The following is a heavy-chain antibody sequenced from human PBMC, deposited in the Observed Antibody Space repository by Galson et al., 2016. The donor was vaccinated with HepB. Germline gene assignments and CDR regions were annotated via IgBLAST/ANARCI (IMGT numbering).Heavy chain of an antibody. CDR2: ISAHSGNT. CDR3: ARDRDAALDY. Sequence: SVKVSCKASGYTFTNNGISWVRQAPGQELEWMGWISAHSGNTNYAQKFQGRLTLTKDTSASTVYMELRSLRFDDTAMYYCARDRDAALDYWGQGALVTVSS. V-gene: IGHV1-18*01. CDR1: GYTFTNNG. D-gene: IGHD6-13*01. J-gene: IGHJ4*02.